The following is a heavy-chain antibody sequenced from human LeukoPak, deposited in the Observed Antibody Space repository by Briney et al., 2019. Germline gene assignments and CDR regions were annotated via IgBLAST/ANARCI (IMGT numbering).Heavy chain of an antibody. CDR1: GFTFSNYW. Sequence: GGSLRLSCAASGFTFSNYWMTWVRQAPGKGLEWVANIKQDGSVKYYVDSMKGRFTISRDNAKNSLYLQMNSLRAEDTAVYYCARGEGSLPSNFDYWGQGTLVTVSS. CDR3: ARGEGSLPSNFDY. D-gene: IGHD2-15*01. CDR2: IKQDGSVK. V-gene: IGHV3-7*01. J-gene: IGHJ4*02.